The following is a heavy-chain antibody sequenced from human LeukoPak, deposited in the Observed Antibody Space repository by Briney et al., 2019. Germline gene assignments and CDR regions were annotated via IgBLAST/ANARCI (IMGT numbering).Heavy chain of an antibody. D-gene: IGHD6-19*01. CDR2: ISAYNESR. CDR1: GYTFTSYG. J-gene: IGHJ4*02. V-gene: IGHV1-18*01. Sequence: AAVKVSFKAAGYTFTSYGICWVRQARGQGLEWMGWISAYNESRNYAQKLQGRVSMTTDPSTSAAYMELRSLRSDDTGVYSCARTAKSYSSGWYQETYYFDYWGEGTLLTVSS. CDR3: ARTAKSYSSGWYQETYYFDY.